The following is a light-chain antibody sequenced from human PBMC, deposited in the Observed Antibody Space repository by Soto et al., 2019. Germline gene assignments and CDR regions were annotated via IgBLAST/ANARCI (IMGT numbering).Light chain of an antibody. CDR2: DVT. CDR1: SSDIGCYRS. CDR3: TSYTSDGSVI. V-gene: IGLV2-14*03. Sequence: QSALTQPASVSGSPGQSVTISCTGTSSDIGCYRSVSWYQQRPGKAPKLMIHDVTNRPSGVSDRFSGSKSGNTASLTISGLQAEDEADYYCTSYTSDGSVIFGGGIKLNVL. J-gene: IGLJ2*01.